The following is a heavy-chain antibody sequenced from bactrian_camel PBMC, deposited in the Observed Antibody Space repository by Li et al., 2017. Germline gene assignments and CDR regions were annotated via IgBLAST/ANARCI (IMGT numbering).Heavy chain of an antibody. Sequence: HVQLVESGGGSVQAGGSLTLSCVASGYTFSYYCLAWFRQRPGEEREGVAVVVNRDGTPNYPDSVKGRFTISQDTGKNAVFLQINSLKTEDTALYYCATTLCSVIECYGMDYWDKGTQVTVS. CDR1: GYTFSYYC. V-gene: IGHV3S63*01. CDR2: VVNRDGTP. D-gene: IGHD3*01. J-gene: IGHJ7*01.